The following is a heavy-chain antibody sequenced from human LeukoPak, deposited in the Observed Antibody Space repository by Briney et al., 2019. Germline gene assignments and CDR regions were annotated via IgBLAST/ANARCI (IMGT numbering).Heavy chain of an antibody. V-gene: IGHV4-59*01. CDR3: ARVSLGASEYFDY. J-gene: IGHJ4*02. CDR2: IYYSGST. CDR1: GGSISSYY. Sequence: SETLSPTCTVSGGSISSYYWSWIRQPPGKGLEWIGYIYYSGSTNYNPSLTSRVTISGDTSKNQFSLKLSSVTAADTAVYYCARVSLGASEYFDYWGQGTLVTVSS. D-gene: IGHD1-26*01.